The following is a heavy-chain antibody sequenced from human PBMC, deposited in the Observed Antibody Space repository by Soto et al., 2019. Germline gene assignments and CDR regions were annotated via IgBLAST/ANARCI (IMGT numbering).Heavy chain of an antibody. J-gene: IGHJ6*02. D-gene: IGHD3-16*01. CDR3: ARSDRDYAYALNV. CDR1: GFTVSDNY. Sequence: EAQLVESGGGLIQPGGSLRLSCAASGFTVSDNYITWVRQAPGKGLEWVSPLYSGGRIYYADSVKGRFTISRDTSKTTLYLQMNSLRTEDTAVYYCARSDRDYAYALNVWGQGTTVTVSS. CDR2: LYSGGRI. V-gene: IGHV3-53*01.